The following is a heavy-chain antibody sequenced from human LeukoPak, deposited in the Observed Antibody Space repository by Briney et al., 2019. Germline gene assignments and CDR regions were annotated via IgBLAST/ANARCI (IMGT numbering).Heavy chain of an antibody. Sequence: GGSLRLSCAGSGFSVSDNYMTWVRQAPGRGLEWVSVTYSGGTTYYADSVEGRFTISRDNSKNTLYLQMNSLRTEDTAVYYCAKEGGLGYCSTTSCAFAHWGRGTLVTVSS. D-gene: IGHD2-2*01. J-gene: IGHJ4*02. CDR1: GFSVSDNY. CDR3: AKEGGLGYCSTTSCAFAH. CDR2: TYSGGTT. V-gene: IGHV3-53*01.